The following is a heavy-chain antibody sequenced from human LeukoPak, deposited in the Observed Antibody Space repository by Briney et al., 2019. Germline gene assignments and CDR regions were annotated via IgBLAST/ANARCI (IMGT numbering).Heavy chain of an antibody. J-gene: IGHJ3*02. CDR2: ISGSGGST. V-gene: IGHV3-23*01. CDR3: AKVGRSMIVVVDAFDI. Sequence: QPGGSLRLSCAASGFTFSSYAMSWVRQAPGKGLEWVSAISGSGGSTYCADSVKGRFTISRDNSKNTLYLQMNSLRAEDTAVYYCAKVGRSMIVVVDAFDIWGQGTMVTVSS. CDR1: GFTFSSYA. D-gene: IGHD3-22*01.